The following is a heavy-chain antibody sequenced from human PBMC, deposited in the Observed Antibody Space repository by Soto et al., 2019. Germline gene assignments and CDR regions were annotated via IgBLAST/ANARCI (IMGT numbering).Heavy chain of an antibody. Sequence: QVQVVQSGVEVRRPGSSVKVSCKASGDTFKNCVISWVRQAPGQGLEWMGGIIPLFGTADFAQRFQGSLTITTDESPTTDYIELSRLGSEDTDPYYGAAELGFGKLAVVWGQGTTVIVSS. J-gene: IGHJ6*02. CDR1: GDTFKNCV. D-gene: IGHD7-27*01. CDR3: AAELGFGKLAVV. CDR2: IIPLFGTA. V-gene: IGHV1-69*01.